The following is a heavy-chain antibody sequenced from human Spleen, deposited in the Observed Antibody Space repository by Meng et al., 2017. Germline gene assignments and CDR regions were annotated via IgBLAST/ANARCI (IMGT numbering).Heavy chain of an antibody. J-gene: IGHJ6*02. CDR3: AGLEGLGHFHGMDV. CDR1: GFTFSSSV. D-gene: IGHD3-3*02. Sequence: GESLKISCAASGFTFSSSVMTWVRQAPGKGLEWVSTMSASGDTNYADSVQGRFTISRDNSKDTLFLQMNSLRAEDTALYYCAGLEGLGHFHGMDVWGQGPTVTVSS. CDR2: MSASGDT. V-gene: IGHV3-23*01.